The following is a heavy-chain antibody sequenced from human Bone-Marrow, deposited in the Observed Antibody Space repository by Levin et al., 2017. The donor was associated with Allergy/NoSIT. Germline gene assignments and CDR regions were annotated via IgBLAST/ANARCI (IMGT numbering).Heavy chain of an antibody. CDR2: ISSRGTT. CDR1: GGSISSDIYY. CDR3: ARELLRDDYFDY. V-gene: IGHV4-61*02. Sequence: SETLSLTCTVSGGSISSDIYYWTWIRQPAGKGLEWIGRISSRGTTSYNASLKSRATLPLDTSKNQFPLKRSSVTAADTAVYFCARELLRDDYFDYWGQGALVTVSS. J-gene: IGHJ4*02.